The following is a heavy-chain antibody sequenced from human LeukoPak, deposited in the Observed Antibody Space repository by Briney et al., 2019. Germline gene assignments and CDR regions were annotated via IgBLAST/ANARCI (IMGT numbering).Heavy chain of an antibody. CDR3: ARSDIWGSYRFLDY. Sequence: PSGTLTLTCTVSGASISNFYWSWIRQAPGQGLEWIGYMLYSGSTNQKPSLRSRVTISVDTSKNQVSLKLSSVTAADTAVYYCARSDIWGSYRFLDYWGQGILVTVSS. J-gene: IGHJ4*01. CDR2: MLYSGST. V-gene: IGHV4-59*08. CDR1: GASISNFY. D-gene: IGHD3-16*02.